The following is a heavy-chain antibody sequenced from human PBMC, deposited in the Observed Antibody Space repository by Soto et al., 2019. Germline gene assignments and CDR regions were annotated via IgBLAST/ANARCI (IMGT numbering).Heavy chain of an antibody. V-gene: IGHV4-30-4*02. CDR3: ARRWGTYFDF. D-gene: IGHD7-27*01. CDR1: GGSISSGDYY. J-gene: IGHJ4*02. CDR2: IYYSGNT. Sequence: PSETLSLTCTVSGGSISSGDYYWSWIRQPPGRGLEWIGYIYYSGNTYYNPSLKSRGTISVDTSKNQFSLKLSSVTAADTVVYYCARRWGTYFDFWGQGTLVTV.